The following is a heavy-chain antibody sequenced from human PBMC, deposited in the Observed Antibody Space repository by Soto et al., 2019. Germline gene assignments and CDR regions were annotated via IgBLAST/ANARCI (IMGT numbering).Heavy chain of an antibody. CDR3: GRQQWSDPFDGFDI. D-gene: IGHD6-19*01. CDR2: ISYDGSNK. CDR1: GFTFSSYA. Sequence: GGSLRLSCAASGFTFSSYAMHWVRQAPGKGLEWVAVISYDGSNKYYADSVKGRFTISRDNSKNTLYLQMNSLRAEDTAVYHFGRQQWSDPFDGFDIWGQGTMVTVSS. V-gene: IGHV3-30-3*01. J-gene: IGHJ3*02.